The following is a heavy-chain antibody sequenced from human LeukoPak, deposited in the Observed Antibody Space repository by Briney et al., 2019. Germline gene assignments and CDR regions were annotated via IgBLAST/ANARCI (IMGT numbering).Heavy chain of an antibody. Sequence: GGSLRLSCAASGFTVSSNYMSWVRQAPGKGLEWVSVIYSGGSTYYADSVKGRFTISRDNSKNTLYLQMNSLRAEDTAVYYCAVGSTSVYTYGYLDYWGQGTLVTVSS. V-gene: IGHV3-53*01. D-gene: IGHD5-18*01. J-gene: IGHJ4*02. CDR1: GFTVSSNY. CDR3: AVGSTSVYTYGYLDY. CDR2: IYSGGST.